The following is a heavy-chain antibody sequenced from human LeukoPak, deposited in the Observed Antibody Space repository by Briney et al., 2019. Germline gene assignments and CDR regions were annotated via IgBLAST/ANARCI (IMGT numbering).Heavy chain of an antibody. J-gene: IGHJ5*02. V-gene: IGHV3-30-3*01. CDR2: ISYDGSNK. CDR1: GFTLSSYA. CDR3: ARVLGDHIMVRGAQGLDP. D-gene: IGHD3-10*01. Sequence: GGSLRLSCAASGFTLSSYAMHWVRQAPGKGLEWVAVISYDGSNKYYADSVKGRFTISRDNSKNTLYLQMNSLRAEDTAVYYCARVLGDHIMVRGAQGLDPWGQGTLVTVSS.